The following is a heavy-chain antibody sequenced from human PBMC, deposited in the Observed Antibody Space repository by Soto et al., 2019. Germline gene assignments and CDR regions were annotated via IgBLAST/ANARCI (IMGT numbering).Heavy chain of an antibody. V-gene: IGHV1-2*02. CDR3: ARVAITLIRGLKVDFYSMDV. CDR1: GYTFTDYY. J-gene: IGHJ6*02. D-gene: IGHD3-10*01. CDR2: INPNSGRA. Sequence: ASVKVSCKASGYTFTDYYIHWVRQAPGQGLECMGWINPNSGRADYAQKFQGRVSMTADTSTSTAHMELRSLQSDDTAVYFCARVAITLIRGLKVDFYSMDVWGQGTTVTVSS.